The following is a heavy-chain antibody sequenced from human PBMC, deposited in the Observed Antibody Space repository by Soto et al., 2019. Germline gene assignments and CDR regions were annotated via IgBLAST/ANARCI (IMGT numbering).Heavy chain of an antibody. V-gene: IGHV3-23*01. CDR3: AKDGDYDILTGYYYYYMDV. Sequence: SGGSLRLSCAASGFTFSSYAMSWVRQAPGKGLEWVSAISGSGGSTYYADSVKGRFTISRDNSKNTLYLQMNSLRAEDTAVYYCAKDGDYDILTGYYYYYMDVWGKGTTVTVSS. D-gene: IGHD3-9*01. J-gene: IGHJ6*03. CDR1: GFTFSSYA. CDR2: ISGSGGST.